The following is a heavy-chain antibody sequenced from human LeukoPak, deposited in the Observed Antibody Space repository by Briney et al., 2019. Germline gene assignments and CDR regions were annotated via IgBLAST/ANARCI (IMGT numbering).Heavy chain of an antibody. Sequence: GGSLRLSCAASGLTFSSYGMNWVRQAPGRGLEWVSSISSSSSYIYYADSVKGRFTISRDNAKSSLYLQMNSLRAEDTAVYYCAELGITMIGGVWGKGTTVTISS. V-gene: IGHV3-21*01. D-gene: IGHD3-10*02. J-gene: IGHJ6*04. CDR3: AELGITMIGGV. CDR1: GLTFSSYG. CDR2: ISSSSSYI.